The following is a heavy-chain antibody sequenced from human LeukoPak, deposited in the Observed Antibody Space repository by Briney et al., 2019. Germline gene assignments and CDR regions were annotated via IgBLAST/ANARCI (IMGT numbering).Heavy chain of an antibody. CDR1: GGTFSSYA. Sequence: SVKVSCKASGGTFSSYAISWVRQAPGQGLEWMGRIIPIIGTANYAQKFQGRVAITTDESTSTAYMELSSLRSEDTAVYYCARSQAKTHDDAFDLWGQGTMVTVSS. V-gene: IGHV1-69*05. D-gene: IGHD4/OR15-4a*01. CDR3: ARSQAKTHDDAFDL. CDR2: IIPIIGTA. J-gene: IGHJ3*01.